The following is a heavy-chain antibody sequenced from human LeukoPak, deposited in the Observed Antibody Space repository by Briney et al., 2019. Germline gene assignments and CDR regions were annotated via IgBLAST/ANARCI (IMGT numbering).Heavy chain of an antibody. CDR2: IYHSGST. CDR3: ARHGVSGYDSSGYLGSSFFDS. V-gene: IGHV4-38-2*02. CDR1: GYSISSGYY. Sequence: PSETLSLTXTVSGYSISSGYYWGWIRQPPGKGLEWIGSIYHSGSTYYNPSLKSRVTISVDTSKNQFSLKLSSVTAADTAVYYCARHGVSGYDSSGYLGSSFFDSWGQGTLVTVSS. J-gene: IGHJ4*02. D-gene: IGHD3-22*01.